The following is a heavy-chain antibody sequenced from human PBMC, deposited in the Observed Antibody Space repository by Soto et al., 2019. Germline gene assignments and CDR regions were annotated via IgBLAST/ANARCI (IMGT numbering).Heavy chain of an antibody. V-gene: IGHV4-31*03. J-gene: IGHJ4*02. CDR3: ARDPGGYSYGIDY. CDR1: GGSISSGGYY. Sequence: SETLSLTCTVSGGSISSGGYYWSWIRQHPGKGLEWIGYIYYSGSTYYNPSLKSRVTISVDTSKNQFSLKLSSVTAADTAVYYCARDPGGYSYGIDYWGQGTLVTVSS. CDR2: IYYSGST. D-gene: IGHD5-18*01.